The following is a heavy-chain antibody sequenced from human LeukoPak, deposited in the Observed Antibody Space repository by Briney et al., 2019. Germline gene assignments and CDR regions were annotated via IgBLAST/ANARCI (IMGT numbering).Heavy chain of an antibody. Sequence: GASMKVSCKASGYTFTGYYMHWVRQAPGQGLEWMGWINPNSGGTNYAQKFQGRVTMTRDTSISTAYMELSRLRSDDTAVYYCARESDSSLTFIDYWGQGTLVTVSS. CDR3: ARESDSSLTFIDY. CDR2: INPNSGGT. V-gene: IGHV1-2*02. J-gene: IGHJ4*02. D-gene: IGHD4-11*01. CDR1: GYTFTGYY.